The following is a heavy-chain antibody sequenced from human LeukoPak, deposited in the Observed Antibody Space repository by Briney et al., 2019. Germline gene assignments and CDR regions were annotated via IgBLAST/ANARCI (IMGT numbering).Heavy chain of an antibody. Sequence: SETLSLTCTVSGGSISSYYWSWIRQPPGKGPEWIGYIYYSGSTNYNPSLKSRVTISVDTSKNQFSLKLSSVTAADTAVYYCAREGSGWGNDAFDIWGQGTMVTVSS. J-gene: IGHJ3*02. CDR2: IYYSGST. CDR1: GGSISSYY. V-gene: IGHV4-59*01. CDR3: AREGSGWGNDAFDI. D-gene: IGHD6-19*01.